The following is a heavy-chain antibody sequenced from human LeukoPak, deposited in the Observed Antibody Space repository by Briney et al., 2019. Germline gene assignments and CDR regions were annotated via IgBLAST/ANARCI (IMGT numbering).Heavy chain of an antibody. Sequence: SETLSLTCAVYGGSFSDYYWSWIRQLPGKGLEWIGEINHSGSTNYNPSLKSRVTISVDTSKNQFTLKLSSLTAADAAIYYCARAYNGYDYPWGQGTLVTVSS. CDR2: INHSGST. J-gene: IGHJ5*02. CDR1: GGSFSDYY. CDR3: ARAYNGYDYP. D-gene: IGHD5-12*01. V-gene: IGHV4-34*01.